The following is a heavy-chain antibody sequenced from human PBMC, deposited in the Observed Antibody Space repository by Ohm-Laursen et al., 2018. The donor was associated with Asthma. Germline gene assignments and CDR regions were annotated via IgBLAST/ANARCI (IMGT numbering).Heavy chain of an antibody. D-gene: IGHD3-22*01. Sequence: SSLRLSCTASGFTFSSYSMHWVRQAPGKGLEWVAVIAYDGSSKYYADSVKGRFTASRDNSKNTMYLQINSLRTEDTAVYYCARGGYYYDSSGYGDAFDIWGQGTMVTVSS. V-gene: IGHV3-30-3*01. CDR2: IAYDGSSK. J-gene: IGHJ3*02. CDR3: ARGGYYYDSSGYGDAFDI. CDR1: GFTFSSYS.